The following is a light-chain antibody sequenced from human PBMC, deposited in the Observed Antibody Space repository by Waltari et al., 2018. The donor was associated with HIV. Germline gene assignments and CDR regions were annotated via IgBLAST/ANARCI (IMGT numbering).Light chain of an antibody. CDR3: CSFAGTYTI. J-gene: IGLJ2*01. CDR1: YRDVGNYNY. CDR2: DVR. V-gene: IGLV2-11*01. Sequence: QSALPQPRSVSGSPGQSVTISCTGTYRDVGNYNYVSWYQQHPGTAPKRMLSDVRQRAAGVPDRFSGSKSGNAASLTISGLHADDDADYYCCSFAGTYTIFGGGTKLTVL.